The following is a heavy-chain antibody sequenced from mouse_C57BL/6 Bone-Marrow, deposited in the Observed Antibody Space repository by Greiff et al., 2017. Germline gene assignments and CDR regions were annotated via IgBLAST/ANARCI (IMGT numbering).Heavy chain of an antibody. CDR2: INPYNGGT. Sequence: VQLQQSGPVLVKPGASVKMSCKASGYTFTDYYMNWVKQSHGKSLEWIGVINPYNGGTSYNQKFKGKATLTVDKSSSTAYMELNSLTSEDSAVYYSASVDDGSLFDYWGQGTTLTVSS. CDR3: ASVDDGSLFDY. V-gene: IGHV1-19*01. J-gene: IGHJ2*01. CDR1: GYTFTDYY. D-gene: IGHD2-3*01.